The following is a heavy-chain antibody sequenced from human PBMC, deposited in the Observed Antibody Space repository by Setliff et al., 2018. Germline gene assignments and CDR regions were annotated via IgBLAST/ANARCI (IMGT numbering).Heavy chain of an antibody. CDR2: ISPYNGDT. V-gene: IGHV1-18*01. CDR1: GYTFNTFG. J-gene: IGHJ6*03. Sequence: GASVKVSCKTSGYTFNTFGISWVRRTPGQGLDWMGWISPYNGDTKSAQKFQGRVTMTIGTSTSTAYVEVRSLTSDDTAVYYCARSPPNRGVGQGHYMDVWGIGTTVTVSS. CDR3: ARSPPNRGVGQGHYMDV. D-gene: IGHD1-26*01.